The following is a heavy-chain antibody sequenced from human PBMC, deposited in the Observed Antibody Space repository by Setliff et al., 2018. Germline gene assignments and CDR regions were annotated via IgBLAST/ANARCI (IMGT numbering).Heavy chain of an antibody. J-gene: IGHJ3*02. Sequence: PGGSLRLSCAVSGFTFSGSAVHWVRQASGKGLEWFGRIRSKANSYATAYAASVKGRFTISRDDSKNTAYLQMNSLKTEDTPVYYCTSAGSSSSLDIWGQGTMVTVSS. D-gene: IGHD6-13*01. V-gene: IGHV3-73*01. CDR1: GFTFSGSA. CDR3: TSAGSSSSLDI. CDR2: IRSKANSYAT.